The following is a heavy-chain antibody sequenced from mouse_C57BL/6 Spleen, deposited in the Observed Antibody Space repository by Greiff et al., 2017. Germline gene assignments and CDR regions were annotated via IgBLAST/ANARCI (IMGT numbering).Heavy chain of an antibody. CDR1: GYSITSGYY. J-gene: IGHJ3*01. CDR3: ARDRDYYGTVFAY. Sequence: EVKVEESGPGLVKPSQSLSLTCSVTGYSITSGYYWNWIRQFPGNKLEWMGYISYDGSNNYNPSLKNRISITRDTSKNQFFLKLNAVTTEDTATYYCARDRDYYGTVFAYWGQGTLVTVSA. D-gene: IGHD1-1*01. V-gene: IGHV3-6*01. CDR2: ISYDGSN.